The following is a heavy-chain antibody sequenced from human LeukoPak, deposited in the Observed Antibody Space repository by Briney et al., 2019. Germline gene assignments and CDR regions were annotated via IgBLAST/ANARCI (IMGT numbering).Heavy chain of an antibody. D-gene: IGHD5-12*01. V-gene: IGHV4-31*03. Sequence: SETLSLTCTVSGGSISSGGYYWSWIRQHPGKGLEWIGYIYYSGSTYYNPSLKSRVTISVDTSKNQFSLKLSSVTAADTAVYYCARDKYSGYDSGGVDYWGQGTLVTVSS. CDR1: GGSISSGGYY. J-gene: IGHJ4*02. CDR3: ARDKYSGYDSGGVDY. CDR2: IYYSGST.